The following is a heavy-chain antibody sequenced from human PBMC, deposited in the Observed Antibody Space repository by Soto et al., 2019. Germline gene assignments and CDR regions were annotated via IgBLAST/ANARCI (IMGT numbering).Heavy chain of an antibody. CDR3: ARKYYDFWSGYPGPNNYFDY. CDR1: GGSISSGDYY. CDR2: IYYSGST. Sequence: PSETLSLTCTVSGGSISSGDYYWSWIRQPPGKGLEWIGYIYYSGSTYYNPSLKSRVTISVDTSKNQFSLKLSSVTAADTAVYYCARKYYDFWSGYPGPNNYFDYWGQGTLVTVSS. D-gene: IGHD3-3*01. J-gene: IGHJ4*02. V-gene: IGHV4-30-4*01.